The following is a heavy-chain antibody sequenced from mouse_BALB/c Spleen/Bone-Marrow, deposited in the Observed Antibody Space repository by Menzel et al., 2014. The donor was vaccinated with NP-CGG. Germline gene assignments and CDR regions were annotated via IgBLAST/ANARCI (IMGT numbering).Heavy chain of an antibody. CDR2: IDPENGNI. Sequence: VQLQQSGAELVRPGALVRLSCKASGFNTKDYYMYWVKQRPEQGLEWIGWIDPENGNIIYDPKFQGKASITADTSSDTAYLQLSSLTSEDTAVYYCARSPRNYFDYWGQGSTLTVSS. CDR1: GFNTKDYY. V-gene: IGHV14-1*02. CDR3: ARSPRNYFDY. J-gene: IGHJ2*01.